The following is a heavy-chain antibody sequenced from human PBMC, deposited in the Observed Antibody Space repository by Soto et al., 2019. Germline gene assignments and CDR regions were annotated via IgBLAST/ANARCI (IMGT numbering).Heavy chain of an antibody. V-gene: IGHV3-33*01. CDR3: ARGLLERVRGGTDYYYYMDV. Sequence: QVQLVESGGGVVQPGRSLRLSCAASGFTFSSYGTHWVRQAPGKGLEWVAVIWYDGSNKYYADSVKGRFTISRDNSKNTLYLQMNSLRAEDTAVYYCARGLLERVRGGTDYYYYMDVWGKGTTVTVSS. D-gene: IGHD3-10*01. CDR1: GFTFSSYG. CDR2: IWYDGSNK. J-gene: IGHJ6*03.